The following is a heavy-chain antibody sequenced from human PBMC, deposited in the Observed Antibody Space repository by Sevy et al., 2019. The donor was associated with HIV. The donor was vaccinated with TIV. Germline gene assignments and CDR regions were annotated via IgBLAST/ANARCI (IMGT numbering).Heavy chain of an antibody. CDR2: ISFDGSNK. Sequence: GGSLRLSCAASGFSFSGYAIHWVRQAPGKGLEWVAVISFDGSNKYYAESVKGRFTISRDNSKNTLFLQMNSLRAEETAVYYCAKEGAYSYTTYFDYWGQGTVATVSS. J-gene: IGHJ4*02. CDR1: GFSFSGYA. CDR3: AKEGAYSYTTYFDY. D-gene: IGHD1-26*01. V-gene: IGHV3-30*18.